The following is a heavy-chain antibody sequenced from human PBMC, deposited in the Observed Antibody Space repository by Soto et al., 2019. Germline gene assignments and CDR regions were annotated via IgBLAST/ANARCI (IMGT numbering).Heavy chain of an antibody. D-gene: IGHD1-7*01. CDR3: ARELITGTTRGDAFDI. J-gene: IGHJ3*02. V-gene: IGHV1-2*02. CDR2: INPSSAGT. CDR1: GHTFTGYY. Sequence: ASVKVSCKASGHTFTGYYMHWVRQAPGQGLEWMGWINPSSAGTNYGQKFQGRVTMTRATSISTAYMELSRLRSDDTAVYYCARELITGTTRGDAFDIWGQGTMVTVSS.